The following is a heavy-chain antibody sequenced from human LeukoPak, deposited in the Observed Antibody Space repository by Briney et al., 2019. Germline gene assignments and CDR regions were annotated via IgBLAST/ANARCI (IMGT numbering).Heavy chain of an antibody. CDR1: GFTSSSYA. J-gene: IGHJ4*02. V-gene: IGHV3-23*01. CDR3: AKDLAIYDSIYFDY. CDR2: ISGSGGST. Sequence: QPGGSLRLSCAASGFTSSSYAMSWVRQAPGKGLEWVSAISGSGGSTYYADSVKGRFTISRDNSKNTLYLQMNSLRAEDTAVYYCAKDLAIYDSIYFDYWGQGTLVTVSS. D-gene: IGHD3-22*01.